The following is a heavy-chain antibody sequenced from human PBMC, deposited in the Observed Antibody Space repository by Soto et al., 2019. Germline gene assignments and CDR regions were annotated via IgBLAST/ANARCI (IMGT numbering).Heavy chain of an antibody. CDR2: IYYSGST. Sequence: SETLSLTCTVSGGSISSSTYYWGWIRQPPGKGLEWIGIIYYSGSTYYNPSLKSRVTISVDTSKNQFSLKLSSMTAADTAVYYCARTYSSGWYPFYYFDYWGQGTLVTVSS. CDR1: GGSISSSTYY. D-gene: IGHD6-19*01. V-gene: IGHV4-39*01. J-gene: IGHJ4*02. CDR3: ARTYSSGWYPFYYFDY.